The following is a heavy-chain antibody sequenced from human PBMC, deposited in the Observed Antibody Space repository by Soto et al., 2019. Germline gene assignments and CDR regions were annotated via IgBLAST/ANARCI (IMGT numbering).Heavy chain of an antibody. CDR1: GGTFSSYA. D-gene: IGHD1-7*01. CDR3: AGDITGTTGPWFDP. Sequence: SVKVSCKASGGTFSSYASSWVRQAPGQGLEWMGGIIPIFGTANYAQKFQGRVTITADKSTSTAYMELSSLRSEDTAVYYCAGDITGTTGPWFDPSGQGTLLALSS. CDR2: IIPIFGTA. V-gene: IGHV1-69*06. J-gene: IGHJ5*02.